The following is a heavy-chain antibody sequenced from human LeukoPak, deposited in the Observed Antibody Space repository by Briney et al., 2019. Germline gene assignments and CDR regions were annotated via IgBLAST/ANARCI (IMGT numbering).Heavy chain of an antibody. V-gene: IGHV3-30*04. J-gene: IGHJ4*02. D-gene: IGHD3-22*01. Sequence: GGSLRLSCAASGFTFSSYAMHWVRQAPGKGLEWMVVISYDGRKKYYADSVKGRLTISRDNSKNTLYLQMNSLRAEDTAVYYCARDPDYYDSSGYHYWGQGTLVTVSS. CDR3: ARDPDYYDSSGYHY. CDR2: ISYDGRKK. CDR1: GFTFSSYA.